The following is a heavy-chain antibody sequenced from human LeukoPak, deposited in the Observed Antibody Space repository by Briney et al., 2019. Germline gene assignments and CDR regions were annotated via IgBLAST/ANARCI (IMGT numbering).Heavy chain of an antibody. CDR3: AGEHYDFYGMDV. Sequence: SETLSLTCTVSGGSISSYYWSWIRQPAGKGLQWIGRIYSSGSTNYNPSLKSRVTMSVDTSKNQFSLRLSSVTAADTAVYYCAGEHYDFYGMDVWGQGATVTVSS. D-gene: IGHD3-3*01. V-gene: IGHV4-4*07. CDR2: IYSSGST. CDR1: GGSISSYY. J-gene: IGHJ6*02.